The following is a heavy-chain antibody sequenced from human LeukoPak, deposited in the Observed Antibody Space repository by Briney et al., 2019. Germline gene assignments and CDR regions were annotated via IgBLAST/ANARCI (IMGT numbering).Heavy chain of an antibody. CDR1: GGSISSYY. CDR2: IYTSGST. J-gene: IGHJ1*01. V-gene: IGHV4-4*08. Sequence: PSETLSLTCTVSGGSISSYYWSWIRQPPGKGLEWIGRIYTSGSTNYNPSLKSRVTISVDTSKNQFSLKLSSVTAADTAVYYCASSYCTNGVCYYAEYFQHWGQGTLVTVSS. D-gene: IGHD2-8*01. CDR3: ASSYCTNGVCYYAEYFQH.